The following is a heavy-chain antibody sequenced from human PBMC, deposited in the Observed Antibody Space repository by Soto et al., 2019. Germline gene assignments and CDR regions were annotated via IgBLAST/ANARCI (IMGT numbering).Heavy chain of an antibody. CDR3: ARGSQYYYDGSGPLDC. CDR1: GFTFSTYT. D-gene: IGHD3-22*01. V-gene: IGHV3-30-3*01. CDR2: MSYDGSNN. Sequence: QVQLVESGGGVVQPGGSLRLSCAASGFTFSTYTIHWVRQAPGKGLEWVALMSYDGSNNYYADSVKGRFTISRDNSKNTLYLQMTSLRAGDTAVYFCARGSQYYYDGSGPLDCWGQGTLVTVSS. J-gene: IGHJ4*02.